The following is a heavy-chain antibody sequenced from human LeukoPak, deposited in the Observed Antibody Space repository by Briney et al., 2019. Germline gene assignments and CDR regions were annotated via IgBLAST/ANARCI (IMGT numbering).Heavy chain of an antibody. CDR2: IIPILGIA. V-gene: IGHV1-69*04. CDR1: GYTFTSYD. D-gene: IGHD1-14*01. CDR3: ASLPEPRLHSDFDY. Sequence: ASVKVSCKASGYTFTSYDINWVRQAPGQGLEWMGRIIPILGIANYAQKFQGRVTITADKSTSTAYMELSSLRSEDTAVYYCASLPEPRLHSDFDYWGQGTLVTVSS. J-gene: IGHJ4*02.